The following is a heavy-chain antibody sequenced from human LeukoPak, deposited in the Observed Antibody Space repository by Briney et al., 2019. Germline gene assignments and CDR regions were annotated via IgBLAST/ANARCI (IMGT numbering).Heavy chain of an antibody. J-gene: IGHJ4*02. CDR2: IYTSGST. CDR1: GGSISSGSYY. Sequence: SETLSLTCTVSGGSISSGSYYWSWIRQPAGKGLEWIGRIYTSGSTNYNPSLMSRVTISVDTSKNQFSLKLSSVTAADTAVYYCARAAFGYYDSSGTDYWGQGTLVTVSS. CDR3: ARAAFGYYDSSGTDY. V-gene: IGHV4-61*02. D-gene: IGHD3-22*01.